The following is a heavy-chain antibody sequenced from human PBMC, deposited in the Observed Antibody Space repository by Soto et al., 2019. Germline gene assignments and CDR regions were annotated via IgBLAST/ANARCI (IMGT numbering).Heavy chain of an antibody. J-gene: IGHJ6*02. Sequence: GESLKISCKGSGYSFASYWISWVRQMPGKGLEWMGRIDPSDSYTNYSPSFQGHVTISADKSISTAYLQWSSLKASDTATYYCATLCHSSWHSYYYYGMDVWGQGTTVTVSS. D-gene: IGHD6-13*01. CDR2: IDPSDSYT. CDR3: ATLCHSSWHSYYYYGMDV. CDR1: GYSFASYW. V-gene: IGHV5-10-1*01.